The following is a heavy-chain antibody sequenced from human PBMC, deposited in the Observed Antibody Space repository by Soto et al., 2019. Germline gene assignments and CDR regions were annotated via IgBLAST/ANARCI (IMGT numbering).Heavy chain of an antibody. Sequence: ASVKVSCKASGYGFTNYGISWVRQAPGQGLEWMGWISTYNGNAEYAQTVQGRVTMTTDTYTSTVYMELRSLRSEDTAVYYCAREAVETIPNYYYYMDVWGQGTTVPVSS. D-gene: IGHD3-3*01. CDR1: GYGFTNYG. V-gene: IGHV1-18*01. CDR2: ISTYNGNA. CDR3: AREAVETIPNYYYYMDV. J-gene: IGHJ6*03.